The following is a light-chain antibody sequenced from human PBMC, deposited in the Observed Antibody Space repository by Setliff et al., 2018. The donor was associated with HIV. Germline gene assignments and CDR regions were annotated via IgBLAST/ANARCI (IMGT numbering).Light chain of an antibody. CDR1: SGDVGGYNY. CDR2: DVR. J-gene: IGLJ2*01. CDR3: SSYTSSSTLVV. Sequence: QSALTQPASVSGSPGQSITISCTGTSGDVGGYNYVSWYQQRPGKVPKLMIYDVRNRPSGVSNRFSGSKSGNTASLTISGLQAEDEADYYCSSYTSSSTLVVFGGGTKVTVL. V-gene: IGLV2-14*03.